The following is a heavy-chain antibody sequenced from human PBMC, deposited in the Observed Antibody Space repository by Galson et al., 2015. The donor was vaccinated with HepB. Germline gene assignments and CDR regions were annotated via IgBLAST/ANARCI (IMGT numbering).Heavy chain of an antibody. D-gene: IGHD3-22*01. CDR3: AKSEGYDSKPYYFDY. CDR2: ISWNSGSL. CDR1: GFTFEDFA. V-gene: IGHV3-9*01. Sequence: SLRLSCAASGFTFEDFAMHWVRQGPGKGLEWVSSISWNSGSLGYVDSVKGRFTISRDNAKNSLYLQMNSLRAEDTALYYCAKSEGYDSKPYYFDYWGQGTLVTVSS. J-gene: IGHJ4*02.